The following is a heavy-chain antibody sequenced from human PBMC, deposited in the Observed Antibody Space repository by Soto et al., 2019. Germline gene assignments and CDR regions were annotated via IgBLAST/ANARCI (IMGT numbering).Heavy chain of an antibody. CDR3: AREYSSSYYYYYGMDV. D-gene: IGHD6-6*01. J-gene: IGHJ6*02. CDR1: GGSISSGGYY. Sequence: TLSLTCTVSGGSISSGGYYWSWIRQHPGKGLEWIGYIYYSGSTYYNPSLKSRVTISVDTSKNQFSLKLSSVTAADTAVYYCAREYSSSYYYYYGMDVWGQGTTVTVSS. V-gene: IGHV4-31*03. CDR2: IYYSGST.